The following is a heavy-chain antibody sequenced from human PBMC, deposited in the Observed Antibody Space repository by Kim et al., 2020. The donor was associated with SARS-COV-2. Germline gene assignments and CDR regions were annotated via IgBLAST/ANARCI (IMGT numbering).Heavy chain of an antibody. V-gene: IGHV1-2*02. CDR2: INPNSGGT. J-gene: IGHJ3*02. CDR1: GYTFTGYY. D-gene: IGHD5-12*01. CDR3: ARGGAEMATMFLTAWDDAFDI. Sequence: ASVKVSCKASGYTFTGYYMHWVRQAPGQGLEWMGWINPNSGGTNYAQKFQGRVTMTRDTSISTAYMELSRLRSDDTAVYYCARGGAEMATMFLTAWDDAFDIWGQGTMVTVSS.